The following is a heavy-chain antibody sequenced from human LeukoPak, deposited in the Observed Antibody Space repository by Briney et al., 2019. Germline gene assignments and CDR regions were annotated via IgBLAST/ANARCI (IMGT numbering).Heavy chain of an antibody. D-gene: IGHD3-16*01. Sequence: GASVKVSCKAPGYTFTSYDINWVRQATGQGLEWMGWMNPNSGNTGYAQKFQGRVTMTRNTSISTAYMELSSLRSEDTAVYYCASQVGAVPYYYYGMDVWGQGTTVTVSS. CDR3: ASQVGAVPYYYYGMDV. V-gene: IGHV1-8*01. CDR2: MNPNSGNT. CDR1: GYTFTSYD. J-gene: IGHJ6*02.